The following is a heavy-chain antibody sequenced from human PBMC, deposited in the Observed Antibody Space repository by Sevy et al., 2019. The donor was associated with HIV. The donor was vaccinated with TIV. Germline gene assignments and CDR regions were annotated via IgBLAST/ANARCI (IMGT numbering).Heavy chain of an antibody. Sequence: SETLSLTCTVSGGSITSLYWNWIRQPPGKGLEWFANIYYNGHINYNPSLKRRVTLSLDTSKNQFSLRLSPVTAADTAMYYCAGENAWGRGYSWGQGTLVTVSS. CDR2: IYYNGHI. CDR3: AGENAWGRGYS. J-gene: IGHJ4*02. V-gene: IGHV4-59*08. CDR1: GGSITSLY. D-gene: IGHD1-26*01.